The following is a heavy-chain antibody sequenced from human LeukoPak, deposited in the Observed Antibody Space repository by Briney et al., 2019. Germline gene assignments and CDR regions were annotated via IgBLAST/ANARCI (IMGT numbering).Heavy chain of an antibody. V-gene: IGHV4-38-2*02. J-gene: IGHJ4*02. CDR2: IYHSGST. Sequence: SETLSLTCTVSGDSINSGENYWSWNRQPPGKGLEWIGSIYHSGSTYYNPSLKSRVTISVDTSKNQFSLKLSSVTAADTAVYYCARDPQLNYFDYWGQGTLVTVSS. CDR1: GDSINSGENY. D-gene: IGHD3-10*01. CDR3: ARDPQLNYFDY.